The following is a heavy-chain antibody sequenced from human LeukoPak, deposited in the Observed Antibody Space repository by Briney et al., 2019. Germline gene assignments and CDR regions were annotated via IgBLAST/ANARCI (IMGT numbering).Heavy chain of an antibody. Sequence: TSETLSLTCTVSGGPISSSPYYWGWIRQPPGKGLEWIGSISYSGSTFYNPSLKSRLTISVDTSKNQFSLKLSSLTAADTAVFYCARLSPYLGSGSSAFPDDFWGQGTLVTVSS. CDR2: ISYSGST. D-gene: IGHD3-10*01. J-gene: IGHJ4*02. CDR1: GGPISSSPYY. V-gene: IGHV4-39*01. CDR3: ARLSPYLGSGSSAFPDDF.